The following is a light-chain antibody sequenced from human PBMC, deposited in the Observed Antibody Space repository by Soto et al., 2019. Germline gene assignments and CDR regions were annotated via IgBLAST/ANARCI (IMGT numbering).Light chain of an antibody. CDR3: QQYNSYSPT. CDR1: QSISTW. Sequence: DMQMTESTSTLSASVGDRVTITCRASQSISTWLAWYQQEPGKAPKLLIHKASSLQSGVPSRFSRSGSGTDFTLTISSLHPDDFATYYCQQYNSYSPTFGQGTKVDIK. V-gene: IGKV1-5*03. CDR2: KAS. J-gene: IGKJ1*01.